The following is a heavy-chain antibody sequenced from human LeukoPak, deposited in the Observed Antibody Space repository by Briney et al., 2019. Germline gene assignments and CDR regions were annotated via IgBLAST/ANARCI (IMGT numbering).Heavy chain of an antibody. CDR1: GGSFSGYY. Sequence: SETLSLTCAVYGGSFSGYYWSWIRQPPGKGLEWIGEINHSGSTNYNPSLKSRVTISVDTSKNQFSLKLSSVTAADTAVYYCARTDSGYPWGQGTLVTVSS. D-gene: IGHD5-12*01. CDR2: INHSGST. J-gene: IGHJ4*01. V-gene: IGHV4-34*01. CDR3: ARTDSGYP.